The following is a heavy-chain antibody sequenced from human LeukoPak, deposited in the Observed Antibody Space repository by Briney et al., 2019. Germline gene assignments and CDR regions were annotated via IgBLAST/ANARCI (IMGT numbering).Heavy chain of an antibody. Sequence: AGGSLRLSCTASGFTFSNAWMSWVRQAPGKGLEWVGRVKSKTDGGTTDYATPVKGRFTISRDDSKNTLYLRMNSLKTEDTAVYYCTADYGDYEVFEAFDIWGQGTMVTVSS. CDR1: GFTFSNAW. CDR3: TADYGDYEVFEAFDI. J-gene: IGHJ3*02. CDR2: VKSKTDGGTT. D-gene: IGHD4-17*01. V-gene: IGHV3-15*01.